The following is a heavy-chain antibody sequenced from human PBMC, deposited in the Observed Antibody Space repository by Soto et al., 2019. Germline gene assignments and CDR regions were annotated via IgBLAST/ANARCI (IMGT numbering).Heavy chain of an antibody. J-gene: IGHJ4*02. CDR2: INHSGST. CDR1: GGSFSGYY. CDR3: ARGGQSKDSSGCDY. V-gene: IGHV4-34*01. D-gene: IGHD3-22*01. Sequence: SETLSLTCAVYGGSFSGYYWSWIRQPPGKGLEWIGEINHSGSTNYNPSLKSRVTISVDTSKNQFSLKLSSVTAADTAVYYCARGGQSKDSSGCDYWGQGTLVTVSS.